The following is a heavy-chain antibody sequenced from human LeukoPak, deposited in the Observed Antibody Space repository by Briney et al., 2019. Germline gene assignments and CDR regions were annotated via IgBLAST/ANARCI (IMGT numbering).Heavy chain of an antibody. V-gene: IGHV1-2*02. J-gene: IGHJ5*02. Sequence: ASVKVSCKASGYTFTDYFIHWVRQAPGPGLEWMGWINPNSGATNYAQNFQGRVTMTRDTSITTAYMALSSLRSDDTAVYYCVRDPIHNSSPSAPGTDGFDPWGQGTLVTVSS. CDR2: INPNSGAT. CDR1: GYTFTDYF. CDR3: VRDPIHNSSPSAPGTDGFDP. D-gene: IGHD6-13*01.